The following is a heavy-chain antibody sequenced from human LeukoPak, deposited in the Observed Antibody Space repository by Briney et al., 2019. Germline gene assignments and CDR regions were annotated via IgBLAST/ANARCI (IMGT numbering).Heavy chain of an antibody. V-gene: IGHV5-51*01. Sequence: ESLKISCKGSGYSFTSYWIGWVRQMPGKGLEWMRIIYPGDSNTSYNPSFQGQVTISADKSISTAYLQWSSLKASDTARYYCARLRDYGSGSPHFDYWGQGTLVTGSS. CDR3: ARLRDYGSGSPHFDY. J-gene: IGHJ4*02. CDR2: IYPGDSNT. D-gene: IGHD3-10*01. CDR1: GYSFTSYW.